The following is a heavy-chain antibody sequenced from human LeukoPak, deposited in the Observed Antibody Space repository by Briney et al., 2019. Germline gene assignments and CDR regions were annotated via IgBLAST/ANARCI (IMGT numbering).Heavy chain of an antibody. CDR3: ASSRAGYSYGYDASDI. D-gene: IGHD5-18*01. CDR1: GGSISSSSYY. V-gene: IGHV4-39*01. J-gene: IGHJ3*02. CDR2: IYYSGST. Sequence: SETLSLTCTVSGGSISSSSYYWGWIRQPPGKGLEWIGSIYYSGSTYYNPSLKSRVTISVDTSKNQFSLKLSSVTAADTAVYYCASSRAGYSYGYDASDIWGQGTMVTVSS.